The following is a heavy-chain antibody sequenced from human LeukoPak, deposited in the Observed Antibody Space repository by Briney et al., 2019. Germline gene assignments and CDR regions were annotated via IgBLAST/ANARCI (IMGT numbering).Heavy chain of an antibody. CDR2: IYSGGSA. V-gene: IGHV3-53*01. Sequence: GGSLRLSCAVSGFTVTSNYMSWVRQAPWEGLEWVSIIYSGGSAYYADSVKGRFTISRDYSKNTLYLQMNSLSAEDTAVYYCARSREDERIGAFDIWGQGTMVTVSS. D-gene: IGHD3-3*02. J-gene: IGHJ3*02. CDR1: GFTVTSNY. CDR3: ARSREDERIGAFDI.